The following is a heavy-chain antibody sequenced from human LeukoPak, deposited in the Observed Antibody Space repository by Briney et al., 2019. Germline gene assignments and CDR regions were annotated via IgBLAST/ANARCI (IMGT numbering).Heavy chain of an antibody. CDR1: GFTFSSYG. CDR2: INADGSST. V-gene: IGHV3-74*01. J-gene: IGHJ4*02. Sequence: PGRSLRLSCAASGFTFSSYGMHWVRQAPGKGLVWVSRINADGSSTSYADSVKGRFTISRDNAKNTLYLQMNSLRAEDTAVYYCARRGAPAATSFYFDYWGQGTLVTVSS. D-gene: IGHD2-2*01. CDR3: ARRGAPAATSFYFDY.